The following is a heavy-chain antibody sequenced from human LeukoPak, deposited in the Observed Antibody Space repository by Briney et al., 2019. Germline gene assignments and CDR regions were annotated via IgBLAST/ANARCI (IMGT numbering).Heavy chain of an antibody. CDR2: ISYDGSNK. CDR1: GFTFSSYG. V-gene: IGHV3-30*03. Sequence: GRSLRLSCAASGFTFSSYGMHWVRQAPGKGLEWVAVISYDGSNKYYADSVKGRFTISRDNAKNSLYLQMNSLRAEDTAVYYCARGLDSSGYYYADLDYWGQGTLVTVSS. D-gene: IGHD3-22*01. J-gene: IGHJ4*02. CDR3: ARGLDSSGYYYADLDY.